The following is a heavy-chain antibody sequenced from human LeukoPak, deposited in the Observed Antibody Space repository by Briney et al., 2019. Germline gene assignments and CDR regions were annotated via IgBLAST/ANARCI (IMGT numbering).Heavy chain of an antibody. CDR1: GFTFSSYA. CDR2: ISGSGGST. CDR3: AKEWTGDYGDSPYWYFDL. Sequence: GGSLRLSCAASGFTFSSYAMSWVRQAPGNGLEWVSAISGSGGSTYYADSVKGRFTISRDNSKNTLYLQMNSLRAEDTAVYYCAKEWTGDYGDSPYWYFDLWGRGTLVTVSS. D-gene: IGHD4-17*01. J-gene: IGHJ2*01. V-gene: IGHV3-23*01.